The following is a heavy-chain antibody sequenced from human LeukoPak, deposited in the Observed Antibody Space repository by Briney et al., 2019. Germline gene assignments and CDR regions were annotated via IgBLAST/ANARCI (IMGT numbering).Heavy chain of an antibody. Sequence: PGGSLRLSCAASGFTFSSYAMSWDRQAPGKGLEWVSAISGSGGSTYYADSVKGRFTISRDNSKNTLYLQMNSLRAEDTAVYYCAKDLEDYGGNSDWYFDLWAVAPWSLSP. CDR1: GFTFSSYA. V-gene: IGHV3-23*01. CDR3: AKDLEDYGGNSDWYFDL. D-gene: IGHD4-23*01. J-gene: IGHJ2*01. CDR2: ISGSGGST.